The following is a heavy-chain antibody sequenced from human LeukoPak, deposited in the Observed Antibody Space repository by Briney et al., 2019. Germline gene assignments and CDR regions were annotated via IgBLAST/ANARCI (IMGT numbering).Heavy chain of an antibody. V-gene: IGHV4-34*01. CDR3: ARAPPYCSSTSCYPNRWFDP. CDR1: GGSFSTYY. CDR2: VNHGGST. J-gene: IGHJ5*02. D-gene: IGHD2-2*01. Sequence: SETLSLTCAVYGGSFSTYYWSWIRQPPGKGLEWIEEVNHGGSTNYNPSLKSRVTISVDTSTHQFSLKLCSVTAADTAVYYCARAPPYCSSTSCYPNRWFDPWGQGTLVTVSS.